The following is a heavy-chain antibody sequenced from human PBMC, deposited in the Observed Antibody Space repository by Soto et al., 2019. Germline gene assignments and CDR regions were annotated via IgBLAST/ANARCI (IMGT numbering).Heavy chain of an antibody. Sequence: ASVKVSCKASGYTFTAYAIHWVRQAPGQRLEWMGRIHAGNGDTKYSQNFQGRVAISRDTSANTAYRELLSLRSEDTAMYYCARDHTHYHASGRTYYYGLGVWDKGPTVTASS. CDR3: ARDHTHYHASGRTYYYGLGV. J-gene: IGHJ6*04. D-gene: IGHD3-10*01. CDR1: GYTFTAYA. V-gene: IGHV1-3*01. CDR2: IHAGNGDT.